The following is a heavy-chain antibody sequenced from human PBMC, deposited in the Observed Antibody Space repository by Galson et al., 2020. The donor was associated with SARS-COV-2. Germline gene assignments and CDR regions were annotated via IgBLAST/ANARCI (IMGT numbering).Heavy chain of an antibody. CDR2: IYYSGST. CDR3: ARWYYDILTGYYQTSYYYYMDV. D-gene: IGHD3-9*01. CDR1: GGSISSSSYY. V-gene: IGHV4-39*01. J-gene: IGHJ6*03. Sequence: SETLSLTCTVSGGSISSSSYYWGWIRQPPGKGLEWIGSIYYSGSTYYNPTLKSRVTISVDTSKNQFSLKLSSVTAADTAVYYCARWYYDILTGYYQTSYYYYMDVWGKGTTVTVSS.